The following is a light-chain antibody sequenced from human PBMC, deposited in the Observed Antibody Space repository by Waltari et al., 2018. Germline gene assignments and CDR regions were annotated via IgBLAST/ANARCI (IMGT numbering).Light chain of an antibody. V-gene: IGKV1-5*03. CDR1: QDIHRY. CDR2: LAS. Sequence: IQLTQTPSTLSASAGDRVTITCRASQDIHRYLAWYQHKSGKAPRVLIYLASTLEIGVPSRFSGSGSVTQFTLTIRNLQPEDFATYFCQQYHGDWTTFGQGTRLEIK. CDR3: QQYHGDWTT. J-gene: IGKJ5*01.